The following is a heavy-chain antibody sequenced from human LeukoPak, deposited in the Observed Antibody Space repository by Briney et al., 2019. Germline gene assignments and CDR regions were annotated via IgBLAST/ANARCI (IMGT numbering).Heavy chain of an antibody. Sequence: RSLRLSCAASGFNSRTYGLHWVRQAPGKGLDWVATISYDGSSKYFADSVKGRFSISRDNSKNTMNLQMNSLRPDDTAVYYCAKSYHDYSNYFFGMDVWGHGTTVTVSS. J-gene: IGHJ6*02. CDR1: GFNSRTYG. CDR3: AKSYHDYSNYFFGMDV. V-gene: IGHV3-30*18. D-gene: IGHD2-21*01. CDR2: ISYDGSSK.